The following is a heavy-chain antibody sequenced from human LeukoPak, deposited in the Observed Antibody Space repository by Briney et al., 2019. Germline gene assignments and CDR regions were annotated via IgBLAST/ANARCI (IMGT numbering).Heavy chain of an antibody. V-gene: IGHV3-30-3*01. CDR1: GFTFSSYA. CDR3: ARGPIFGVVITPYYFDY. D-gene: IGHD3-3*01. J-gene: IGHJ4*02. CDR2: ISYDGSNT. Sequence: GRSLRLSCGASGFTFSSYAMHWVRQAPGKGLEWVAVISYDGSNTYYADSVKGRITISRDNSKNTLYLQMNSLRPEDMAVYYCARGPIFGVVITPYYFDYWGQGTLVTVSS.